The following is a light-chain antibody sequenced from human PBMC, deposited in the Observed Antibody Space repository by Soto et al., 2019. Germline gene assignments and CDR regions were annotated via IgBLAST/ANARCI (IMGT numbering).Light chain of an antibody. CDR2: LDSDGSH. V-gene: IGLV4-69*01. CDR3: QTWGTGIHVV. J-gene: IGLJ2*01. CDR1: SGHSSYA. Sequence: QSVLTQSPSASASLGASVKLTCTLSSGHSSYAIAWHQQQLEKGPRYLMKLDSDGSHTKGDAIPDRFSGSSSGAERYLTISSLQSEDEADYYCQTWGTGIHVVFGGGTTLTVL.